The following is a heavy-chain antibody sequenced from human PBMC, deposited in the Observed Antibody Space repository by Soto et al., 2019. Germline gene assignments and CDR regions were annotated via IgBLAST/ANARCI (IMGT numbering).Heavy chain of an antibody. CDR1: GFTFSSYG. Sequence: GGSLRLSCAASGFTFSSYGMHWVRQAPGKGLEWVAVISYDGSNKYYAESVKGRFTISRDNSKNTLYLQMNSLRVEDTAVYYCAKDRGSYYVFDYRGQGTLVTVSS. D-gene: IGHD1-26*01. V-gene: IGHV3-30*18. J-gene: IGHJ4*02. CDR3: AKDRGSYYVFDY. CDR2: ISYDGSNK.